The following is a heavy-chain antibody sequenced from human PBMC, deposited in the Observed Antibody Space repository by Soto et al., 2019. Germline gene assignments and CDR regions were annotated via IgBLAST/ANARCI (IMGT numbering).Heavy chain of an antibody. CDR3: AKDYGVRGITGNLVDS. Sequence: EVQLVESGGGLVQPGGSLRIACTASGFTFDNYPMACVRHAPGKGLEWVAGISGSGDRTNYVDSVKGRFTISRDNAKNRLYLQMKSLRTEDTDLYYCAKDYGVRGITGNLVDSWGQGTLVAVSS. J-gene: IGHJ5*01. D-gene: IGHD3-10*01. CDR2: ISGSGDRT. CDR1: GFTFDNYP. V-gene: IGHV3-23*04.